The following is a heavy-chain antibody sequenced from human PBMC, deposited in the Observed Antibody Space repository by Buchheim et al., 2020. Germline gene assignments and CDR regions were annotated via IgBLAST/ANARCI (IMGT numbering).Heavy chain of an antibody. D-gene: IGHD3-3*02. CDR3: ARGAFADGLDA. V-gene: IGHV3-74*01. Sequence: EVQLVESGGGLVQPGGSLRLSCAASGFSFSSYWMNWVRQAPGKGLVWISRVKRDGSETFYADKVKGRFTISRDNDKNTLYLQMNSLRAEDTAVYYCARGAFADGLDAWGQGTT. CDR1: GFSFSSYW. CDR2: VKRDGSET. J-gene: IGHJ6*02.